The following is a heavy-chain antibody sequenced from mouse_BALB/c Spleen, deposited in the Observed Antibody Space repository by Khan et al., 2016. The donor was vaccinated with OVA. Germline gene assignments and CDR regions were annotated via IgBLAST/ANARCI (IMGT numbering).Heavy chain of an antibody. CDR2: IDPANGNT. CDR1: GFNIKDTY. CDR3: ARQLGLLAGFAY. J-gene: IGHJ3*01. V-gene: IGHV14-3*02. D-gene: IGHD3-3*01. Sequence: VQLQQSGAELVKPGASVKLSCTASGFNIKDTYMHWVKQRPEQGLEWIGRIDPANGNTKYDPKFQGKATITADTSSNTAYLQLSSLTSEDTAVYYCARQLGLLAGFAYGGQGTLVTVSA.